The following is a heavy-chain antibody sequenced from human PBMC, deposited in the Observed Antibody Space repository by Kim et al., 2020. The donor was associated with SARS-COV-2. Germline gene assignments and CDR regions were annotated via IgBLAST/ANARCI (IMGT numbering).Heavy chain of an antibody. Sequence: QKLQGRVTLTTDTSTRTAYMELRSLRSDDTAVYYCARIVVVAAINDAFDIWGQGTMVTVSS. V-gene: IGHV1-18*01. CDR3: ARIVVVAAINDAFDI. J-gene: IGHJ3*02. D-gene: IGHD2-15*01.